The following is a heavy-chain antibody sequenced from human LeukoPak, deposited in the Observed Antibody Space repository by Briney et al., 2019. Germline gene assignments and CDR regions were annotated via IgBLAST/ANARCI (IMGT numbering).Heavy chain of an antibody. J-gene: IGHJ6*02. Sequence: GGSLRLSCAASGFTFSSYWMSWVRQAPGKGLEWVANIKQDGSEKYYVDSVKGRFTISRDNAKNSLYLQMNSLRAEDTAVYYCARGIYYDSSGYLGAYYYYGMDVWGQGTTVTVSS. CDR2: IKQDGSEK. V-gene: IGHV3-7*01. CDR3: ARGIYYDSSGYLGAYYYYGMDV. CDR1: GFTFSSYW. D-gene: IGHD3-22*01.